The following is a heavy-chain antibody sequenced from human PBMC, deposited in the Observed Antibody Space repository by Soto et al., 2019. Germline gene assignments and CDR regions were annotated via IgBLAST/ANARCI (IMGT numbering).Heavy chain of an antibody. J-gene: IGHJ4*02. V-gene: IGHV1-46*03. D-gene: IGHD6-19*01. CDR3: ARGEVTSSGWLFDF. CDR2: INPRSGGNT. CDR1: GYTLTTNY. Sequence: QVQLMQSGSEVKKPGASVKVSCRASGYTLTTNYMHWVRQAPGQGPEWVAMINPRSGGNTNYAQKFKGRVAVTSDTSTTVSLGLNNLSSDDTAAYYCARGEVTSSGWLFDFWGQGTLVTVSS.